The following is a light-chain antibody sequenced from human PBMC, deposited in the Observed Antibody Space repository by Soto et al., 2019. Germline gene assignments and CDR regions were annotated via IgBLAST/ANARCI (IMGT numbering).Light chain of an antibody. CDR1: LRVITTD. CDR3: QQYGSSPT. CDR2: GAS. V-gene: IGKV3-20*01. Sequence: ETVLRQCPHALSLSPREREPLSPTAPLRVITTDLASYQHKTRQAPSLLIYGASSRATVIPDRFSGSGSGTDFTLTISRLEPEDFAVYYCQQYGSSPTFGQGTKLEIK. J-gene: IGKJ2*01.